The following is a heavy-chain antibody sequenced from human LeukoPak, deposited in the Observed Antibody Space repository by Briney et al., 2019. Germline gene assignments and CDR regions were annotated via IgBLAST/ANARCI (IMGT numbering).Heavy chain of an antibody. V-gene: IGHV4-39*01. CDR2: IYYSGRT. D-gene: IGHD3-10*01. J-gene: IGHJ3*02. CDR1: GGSISSGSYY. Sequence: PSETLSLTCSVSGGSISSGSYYWGWIRQSPGKGLEWIGSIYYSGRTYYNPSLKSRVTISVDTSKNQFSLNLSSVTAADTAVYYCARLRFGLLYAFYMWGQGTMVTVSS. CDR3: ARLRFGLLYAFYM.